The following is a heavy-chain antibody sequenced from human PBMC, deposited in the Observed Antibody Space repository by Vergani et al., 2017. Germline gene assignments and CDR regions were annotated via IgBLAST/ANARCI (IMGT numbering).Heavy chain of an antibody. V-gene: IGHV4-39*07. Sequence: QLQLQESGPGLVKPSETLSLTCTVSGGSISSSSYYWGWIRQPPGKGLEWIGCIYYSGSTYYNPSLKSRVTISVDTSKNQFSLKLSSVTAADTAVYYCARVGSSSGWYAFYHWGQGTLVTVSS. CDR1: GGSISSSSYY. D-gene: IGHD6-19*01. CDR3: ARVGSSSGWYAFYH. CDR2: IYYSGST. J-gene: IGHJ4*02.